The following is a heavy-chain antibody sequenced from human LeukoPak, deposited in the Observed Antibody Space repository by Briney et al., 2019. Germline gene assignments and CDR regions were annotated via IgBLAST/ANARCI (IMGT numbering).Heavy chain of an antibody. CDR1: GFTFSSYA. J-gene: IGHJ4*02. D-gene: IGHD3-22*01. CDR2: ISGSGGST. Sequence: QLGGSLRLSCAASGFTFSSYAMSWVRQAPGMGLEWVSAISGSGGSTYYADSVKGRFTISRDNSKNTLYLQMNSLRAEDTAVYYCAKGITMRVVEPNDYWGQGTLVTVSS. V-gene: IGHV3-23*01. CDR3: AKGITMRVVEPNDY.